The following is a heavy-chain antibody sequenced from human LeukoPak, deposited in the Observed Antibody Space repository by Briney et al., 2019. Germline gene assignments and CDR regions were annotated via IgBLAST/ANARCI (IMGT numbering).Heavy chain of an antibody. D-gene: IGHD2-21*02. CDR1: GFTFSRHY. J-gene: IGHJ4*02. CDR2: ISNSGDYT. V-gene: IGHV3-11*03. Sequence: NPGGSLRLSCAASGFTFSRHYMSWIRQAPGKGLEWLSYISNSGDYTNYADSVKGRFTISRDNSKNTLYLQMNRLRPEDTAVYYCARGTVTAPDYWGQGTLVTVSS. CDR3: ARGTVTAPDY.